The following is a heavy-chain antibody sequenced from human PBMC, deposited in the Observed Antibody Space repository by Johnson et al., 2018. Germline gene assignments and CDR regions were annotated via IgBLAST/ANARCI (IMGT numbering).Heavy chain of an antibody. CDR1: GYTFTSYD. CDR2: MNPNSGNT. V-gene: IGHV1-8*01. D-gene: IGHD3-22*01. J-gene: IGHJ6*03. Sequence: QVQLVESGAEVKKPGASVKVSCKASGYTFTSYDINWVRQATGQGLEWMGWMNPNSGNTGYAQKIKGRVTMTRKTPISTAYMELSRLRSEDTAVYYCARGRSSSGPDDMDGWGKGTTVTVSS. CDR3: ARGRSSSGPDDMDG.